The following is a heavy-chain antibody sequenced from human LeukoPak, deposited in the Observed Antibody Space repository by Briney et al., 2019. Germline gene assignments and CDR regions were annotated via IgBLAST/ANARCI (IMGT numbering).Heavy chain of an antibody. CDR2: IKQDGSEK. CDR1: GFTFSSYW. CDR3: AREDSSGWYAFDI. J-gene: IGHJ3*02. V-gene: IGHV3-7*01. D-gene: IGHD6-19*01. Sequence: PGGSLRLSCAASGFTFSSYWMSWVRQAPGKGLEWVANIKQDGSEKYYVDSVKGRFTISRDNAKNSLYLQMNSLRAEDTAVYYCAREDSSGWYAFDIWGQGTMVTVSS.